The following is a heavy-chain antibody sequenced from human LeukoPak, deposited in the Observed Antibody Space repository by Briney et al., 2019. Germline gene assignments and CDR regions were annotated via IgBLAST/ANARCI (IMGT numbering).Heavy chain of an antibody. CDR3: ARDIVVVVAAIYYYYGMDV. J-gene: IGHJ6*02. Sequence: SQTLSLTCAVSGGSISSGGYYWSWIRQPPGKGLEWIGEINHSGSTNYNPSLKSRVTISVDTSKNQFSLKLSSVTAADTAVYYCARDIVVVVAAIYYYYGMDVWGQGTTVTVSS. CDR2: INHSGST. V-gene: IGHV4-30-2*01. D-gene: IGHD2-15*01. CDR1: GGSISSGGYY.